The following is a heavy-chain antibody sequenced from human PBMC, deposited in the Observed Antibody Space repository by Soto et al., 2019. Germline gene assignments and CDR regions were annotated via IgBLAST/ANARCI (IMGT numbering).Heavy chain of an antibody. V-gene: IGHV3-23*01. Sequence: EVQLLQSGGGLVQPGGSLRLSCAASGFTFSNYAMSWVRQAPGKGLAWVSGISGSSGNTYYAEAVKGRFTISRDNSKNTLYLQMNSLRAEDTAVYYCAKGGDSSGYYYVYYFYFWGQGTLVTVSS. J-gene: IGHJ4*02. CDR3: AKGGDSSGYYYVYYFYF. D-gene: IGHD3-22*01. CDR1: GFTFSNYA. CDR2: ISGSSGNT.